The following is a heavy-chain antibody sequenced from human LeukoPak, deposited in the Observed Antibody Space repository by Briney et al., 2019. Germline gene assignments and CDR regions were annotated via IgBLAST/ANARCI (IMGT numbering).Heavy chain of an antibody. V-gene: IGHV3-30*04. CDR1: GFTFSSYA. CDR2: ISYDGSNK. J-gene: IGHJ4*02. Sequence: PGGSLRLSCAASGFTFSSYAMHWVRQAPGKGLEWVAVISYDGSNKYYADSVKGRFTISGDNSKNTLYLQMNSLRAEDTAVYYCARSLTTVVGGNYWGQGTLVTVSS. CDR3: ARSLTTVVGGNY. D-gene: IGHD4-23*01.